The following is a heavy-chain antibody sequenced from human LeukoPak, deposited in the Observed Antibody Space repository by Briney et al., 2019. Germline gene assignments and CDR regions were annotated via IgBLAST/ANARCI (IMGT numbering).Heavy chain of an antibody. J-gene: IGHJ4*02. Sequence: ASVKVSFKASGYTFTSYAMNWVRQAPGQGLEWMGWINTNTGNPTYAQGFTGRFVFSLDTSVSTAYLQISSLKAEDTAVYYCARSPQLLWFGELFNPIDYWGQGTLVTVSS. V-gene: IGHV7-4-1*02. D-gene: IGHD3-10*01. CDR2: INTNTGNP. CDR1: GYTFTSYA. CDR3: ARSPQLLWFGELFNPIDY.